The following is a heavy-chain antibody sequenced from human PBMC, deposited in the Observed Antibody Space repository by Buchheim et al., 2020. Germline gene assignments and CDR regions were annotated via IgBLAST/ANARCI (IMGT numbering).Heavy chain of an antibody. V-gene: IGHV4-59*01. J-gene: IGHJ6*02. CDR2: IYYSGST. Sequence: QVQLQESGPGLVKPSETLSLTCTVSCGSISSYYWSWIRQPPGKGLEWIGYIYYSGSTNYNPSLKSRVTISVDTSKNQFSLKLSSVTAADTAVYYCARGQGGMDVWGQGTT. CDR3: ARGQGGMDV. CDR1: CGSISSYY.